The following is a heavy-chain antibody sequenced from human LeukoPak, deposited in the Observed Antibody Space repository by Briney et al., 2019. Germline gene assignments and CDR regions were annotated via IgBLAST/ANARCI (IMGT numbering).Heavy chain of an antibody. D-gene: IGHD1-26*01. CDR3: ARAVGATGYNWFDP. Sequence: SETLSLTCTVSGGSISSSSYYWGWIRQPPGKGLEWIGSIYYSGNTYYNPSLKSRVTISVDTSKNQFSLKLSSVTAADTAVYYCARAVGATGYNWFDPWGQGTLVTVSS. J-gene: IGHJ5*02. CDR2: IYYSGNT. V-gene: IGHV4-39*01. CDR1: GGSISSSSYY.